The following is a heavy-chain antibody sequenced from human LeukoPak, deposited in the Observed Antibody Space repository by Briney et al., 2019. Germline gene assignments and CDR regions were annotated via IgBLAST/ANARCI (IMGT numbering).Heavy chain of an antibody. CDR2: IYYSGST. CDR1: GGSISSYY. D-gene: IGHD4-17*01. CDR3: AGEDYEAAFDI. Sequence: SETLSLTCTVSGGSISSYYWSWIRQPPGKGLEWIGYIYYSGSTNYNPSLKSRVTISVDTSKNQFSLKLSSVTAADTAVYYCAGEDYEAAFDIWGQGTMVTVSS. V-gene: IGHV4-59*01. J-gene: IGHJ3*02.